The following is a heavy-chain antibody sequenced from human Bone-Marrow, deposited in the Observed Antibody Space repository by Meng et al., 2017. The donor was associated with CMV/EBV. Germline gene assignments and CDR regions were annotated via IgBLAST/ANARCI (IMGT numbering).Heavy chain of an antibody. J-gene: IGHJ6*02. CDR2: ISWNSGSI. Sequence: SLKISCAASGFTFDDYAMHWVRQAPGKGLEWVSGISWNSGSIGYADSVKGRFTISRDNAKNSLYLQMNSLRAEDTALYYCAKEAQAYCGGDCYSGYYYYGMDVWGQGTTITVSS. CDR1: GFTFDDYA. V-gene: IGHV3-9*01. CDR3: AKEAQAYCGGDCYSGYYYYGMDV. D-gene: IGHD2-21*01.